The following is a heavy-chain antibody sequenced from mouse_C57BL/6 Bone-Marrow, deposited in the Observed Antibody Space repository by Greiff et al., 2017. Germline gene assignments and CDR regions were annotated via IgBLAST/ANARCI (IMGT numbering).Heavy chain of an antibody. CDR2: ISSGSSTI. V-gene: IGHV5-17*01. D-gene: IGHD1-1*01. J-gene: IGHJ2*01. Sequence: EVNVVESGGGLVKPGGSLKLSCAASGFTFSDYGMHWVRQAPEKGLEWVAYISSGSSTIYYADTVKGRFTISRDNAKNTLFLQMTSLRSEDTAMYYCARWDITTLVPLYYWGQGTTLTFSS. CDR1: GFTFSDYG. CDR3: ARWDITTLVPLYY.